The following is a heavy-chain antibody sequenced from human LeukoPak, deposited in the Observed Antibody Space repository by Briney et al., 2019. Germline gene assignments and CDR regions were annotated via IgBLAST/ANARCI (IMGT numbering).Heavy chain of an antibody. CDR1: GASISSSNYY. CDR3: ARGVRGSTSWNSYYNYFYLDV. J-gene: IGHJ6*03. Sequence: SETLSLTCAVSGASISSSNYYWSWVRQPPGKGLEWIGEINYSGRTNYYPSLTSRATLSIDTSKNQFSLKLSSVTVADTAVYYCARGVRGSTSWNSYYNYFYLDVWGKGTTVTVSS. D-gene: IGHD1-7*01. CDR2: INYSGRT. V-gene: IGHV4-39*07.